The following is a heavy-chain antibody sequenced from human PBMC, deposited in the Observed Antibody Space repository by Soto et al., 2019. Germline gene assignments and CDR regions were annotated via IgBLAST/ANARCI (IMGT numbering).Heavy chain of an antibody. CDR3: ARGGDYYGTGSYPGY. D-gene: IGHD3-10*01. CDR1: GYGFTSYG. Sequence: QIQLVQSGAEVKKPGASVKVSCKAAGYGFTSYGFSWVRQAPGQGLEWMGWISAYNGYTKYAQKLQGRVTMTTDTSPSTAYMELRNLRSDDTAVYYCARGGDYYGTGSYPGYWGQGTLVTVSS. CDR2: ISAYNGYT. J-gene: IGHJ4*02. V-gene: IGHV1-18*01.